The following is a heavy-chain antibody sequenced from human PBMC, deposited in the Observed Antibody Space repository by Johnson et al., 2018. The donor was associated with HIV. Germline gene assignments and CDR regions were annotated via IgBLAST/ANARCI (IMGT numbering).Heavy chain of an antibody. J-gene: IGHJ3*02. CDR2: IYSGGST. CDR1: GFTVSSNY. D-gene: IGHD3-22*01. V-gene: IGHV3-66*01. Sequence: VQLVESGGGLVQPGGSLRLSCAASGFTVSSNYMRWVRQAPGKGLEWVSVIYSGGSTYYADSVKGRFTISRDNSKNTLYLQMNSLRAEDTALYYCARAMYYFDTSGYLIRPRAFDIWGQGTVVTVSS. CDR3: ARAMYYFDTSGYLIRPRAFDI.